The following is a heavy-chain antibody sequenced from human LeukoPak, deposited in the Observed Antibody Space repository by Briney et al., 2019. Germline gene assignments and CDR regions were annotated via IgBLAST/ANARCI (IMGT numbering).Heavy chain of an antibody. J-gene: IGHJ4*02. CDR3: ARQDKQYYNDSSGPIDY. CDR1: GYSFTSYW. Sequence: GESLKISCKGSGYSFTSYWIGWVRQMPGKGLEWMGIIYPGDSDTRYSPSFQGQVTISADKSISTAYLQWSSLKASDTAMYYCARQDKQYYNDSSGPIDYWGQGTLVTVSS. D-gene: IGHD3-22*01. V-gene: IGHV5-51*01. CDR2: IYPGDSDT.